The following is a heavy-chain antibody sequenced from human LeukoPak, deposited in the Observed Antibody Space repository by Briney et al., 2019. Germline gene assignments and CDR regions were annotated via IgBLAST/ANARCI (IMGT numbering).Heavy chain of an antibody. Sequence: PGGTLRLSCAASGFTFSNYGMSWVRQAPGKGLEWVSDISGSGGTTYYADSVKGRFTISGDNAKNSLYLQMNSLRAEDTAVYYCARDGKAVAVAFDIWGQGTMVTVSS. CDR2: ISGSGGTT. J-gene: IGHJ3*02. CDR1: GFTFSNYG. CDR3: ARDGKAVAVAFDI. V-gene: IGHV3-23*01. D-gene: IGHD6-19*01.